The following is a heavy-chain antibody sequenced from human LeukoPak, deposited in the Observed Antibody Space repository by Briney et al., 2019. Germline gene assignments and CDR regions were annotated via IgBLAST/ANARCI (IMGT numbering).Heavy chain of an antibody. CDR1: GGSFSGYY. Sequence: PSETLSLTCAVYGGSFSGYYWSWIRQPAGKGLEWIGRIYTSGSTNYNPSLKSRVTISVDTSKNQFSLKLSSVTAADTAVYYCARVDGSGSNFDYWGQGTLVTVSS. D-gene: IGHD3-10*01. CDR2: IYTSGST. CDR3: ARVDGSGSNFDY. V-gene: IGHV4-59*10. J-gene: IGHJ4*02.